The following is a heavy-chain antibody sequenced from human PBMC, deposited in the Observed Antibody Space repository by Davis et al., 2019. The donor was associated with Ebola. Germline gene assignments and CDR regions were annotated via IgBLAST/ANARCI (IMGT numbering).Heavy chain of an antibody. V-gene: IGHV3-48*03. CDR2: ISSSGSTI. J-gene: IGHJ3*02. D-gene: IGHD2-15*01. CDR1: GFTFSSYE. Sequence: PGESLKISCAASGFTFSSYEMNWVRQAPGKGLEWVSYISSSGSTIYYADSVKGRFTISRDNAKNSLYLQMNSLRAEDTAVYYCARAGGYCSGGSCYSSDAFDIWGQGTMVTVSS. CDR3: ARAGGYCSGGSCYSSDAFDI.